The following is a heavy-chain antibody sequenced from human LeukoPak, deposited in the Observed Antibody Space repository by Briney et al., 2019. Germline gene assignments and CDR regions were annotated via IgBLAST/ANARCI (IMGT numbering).Heavy chain of an antibody. V-gene: IGHV3-74*01. D-gene: IGHD6-13*01. CDR2: INSDERST. CDR3: AGAAASSRGFEY. CDR1: GFTFSSYW. Sequence: PGGSLRLSCAASGFTFSSYWMHWVRQTPGKGLMWVSRINSDERSTTYADSVRGRFTISRDNAKNTLYLQMNSLRAEDTAVYYCAGAAASSRGFEYWGQGTLVTVSS. J-gene: IGHJ4*02.